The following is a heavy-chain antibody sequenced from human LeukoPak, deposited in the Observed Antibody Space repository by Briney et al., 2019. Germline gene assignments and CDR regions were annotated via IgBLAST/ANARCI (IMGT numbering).Heavy chain of an antibody. CDR2: IYTSGST. J-gene: IGHJ3*02. D-gene: IGHD3-22*01. CDR1: GGSISSGSYY. CDR3: ARVGNTLYYDNAFDI. V-gene: IGHV4-61*02. Sequence: SETLSLSCTVSGGSISSGSYYWSWIRQPAGKGLEWIGRIYTSGSTNYNPSLKSRVTISVDTSKNQFSLKLSSVTAADTAVYYCARVGNTLYYDNAFDIWGQGTMVTVSS.